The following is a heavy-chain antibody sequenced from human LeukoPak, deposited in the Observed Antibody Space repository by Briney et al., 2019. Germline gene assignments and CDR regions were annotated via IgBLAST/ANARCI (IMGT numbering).Heavy chain of an antibody. CDR3: ARDGGTTVTGDAFDI. J-gene: IGHJ3*02. V-gene: IGHV1-18*01. CDR1: GYTFTSYG. D-gene: IGHD4-17*01. Sequence: RASVKVSCKASGYTFTSYGISWVRQAPGQGLEWMGWISAYNGNTIYAQKLQGRVTMTTDTSTSTAYMELRSLRSDDTAVYYCARDGGTTVTGDAFDIWGQGTMVTVSS. CDR2: ISAYNGNT.